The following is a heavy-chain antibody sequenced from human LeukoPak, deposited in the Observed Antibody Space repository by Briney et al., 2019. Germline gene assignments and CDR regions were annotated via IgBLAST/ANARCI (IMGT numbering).Heavy chain of an antibody. CDR2: IYYSGST. V-gene: IGHV4-39*01. CDR3: ASITGTTSPPYYYYMDV. CDR1: GGSISSSSYY. Sequence: PSETLSLTCTVSGGSISSSSYYWGWIRQPRGKGLEWIGSIYYSGSTYYNPSLKSRVTISVDTSKNQFSLKLSSVTAADTAVYYCASITGTTSPPYYYYMDVWGKGTTVTVSS. J-gene: IGHJ6*03. D-gene: IGHD1-7*01.